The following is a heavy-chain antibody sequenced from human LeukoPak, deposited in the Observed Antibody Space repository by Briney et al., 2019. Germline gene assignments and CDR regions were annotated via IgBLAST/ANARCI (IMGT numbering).Heavy chain of an antibody. CDR1: GGSFRGYY. CDR2: INHSGST. V-gene: IGHV4-34*01. D-gene: IGHD2-2*02. CDR3: ASRPVVPAAIQGYWFDP. Sequence: PSETLSLTCAVYGGSFRGYYWSWIRQPPGKGLEWIGEINHSGSTNYNPSLKSRVTISVDTSKNQFSLKLSSVTAADTAVYYCASRPVVPAAIQGYWFDPWGQGTLVTVSS. J-gene: IGHJ5*02.